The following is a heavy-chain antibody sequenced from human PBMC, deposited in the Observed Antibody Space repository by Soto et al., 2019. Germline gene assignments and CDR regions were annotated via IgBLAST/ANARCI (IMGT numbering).Heavy chain of an antibody. CDR1: GGSISSYY. Sequence: PSETLSLTCTVSGGSISSYYWSWIRQPPGKGLEWIGYIYYSGSTNYNPSLKSRVTISVDTSKNQFSLKLSSVTAADTAVYYCARHSNEYDRSGYYYSNWFDPWGQGTLVTVSS. J-gene: IGHJ5*02. CDR3: ARHSNEYDRSGYYYSNWFDP. CDR2: IYYSGST. D-gene: IGHD3-22*01. V-gene: IGHV4-59*08.